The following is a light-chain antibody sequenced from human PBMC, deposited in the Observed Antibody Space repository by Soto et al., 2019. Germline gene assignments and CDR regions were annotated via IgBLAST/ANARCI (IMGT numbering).Light chain of an antibody. CDR2: GAS. Sequence: QMTQSPPSLSASVGDRVTITCRASQAISNYLNWYQQKPGKAPKVLIYGASGLQSGVPLTFSGSGYGTNFTFTIASLGPEDFATYYCQQSFATPITFGQGTRLEIK. V-gene: IGKV1-39*01. CDR1: QAISNY. CDR3: QQSFATPIT. J-gene: IGKJ5*01.